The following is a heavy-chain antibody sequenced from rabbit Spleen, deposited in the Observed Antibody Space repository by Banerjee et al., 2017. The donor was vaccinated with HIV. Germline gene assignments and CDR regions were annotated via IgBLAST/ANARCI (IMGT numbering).Heavy chain of an antibody. CDR3: ARGSATMTLVITGYYFNL. CDR2: IYAGNSDST. V-gene: IGHV1S40*01. D-gene: IGHD2-1*01. CDR1: GFSFSSSYY. Sequence: EESGGDLVKPGASLTLTCTASGFSFSSSYYMCWVRQAPGKGLEWIACIYAGNSDSTAYASWAKGRFTISKTSSTTVTLQMTSLTAADTATYFCARGSATMTLVITGYYFNLWGQGTLVTVS. J-gene: IGHJ4*01.